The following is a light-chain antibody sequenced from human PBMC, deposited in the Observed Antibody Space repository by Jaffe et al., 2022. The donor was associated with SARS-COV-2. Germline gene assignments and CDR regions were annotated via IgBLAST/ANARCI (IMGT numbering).Light chain of an antibody. CDR2: INGDGSH. V-gene: IGLV4-69*01. CDR3: QTWGTGVWV. CDR1: SGHDRYA. Sequence: QLVLTQSPSASASLGASVNLTCSLTSGHDRYAVAWHQQQPGMGPRYLLKINGDGSHTKGDGIPDRFSASRSGATRYLTISSLQSDDEADYYCQTWGTGVWVFGGGTKVTVL. J-gene: IGLJ3*02.